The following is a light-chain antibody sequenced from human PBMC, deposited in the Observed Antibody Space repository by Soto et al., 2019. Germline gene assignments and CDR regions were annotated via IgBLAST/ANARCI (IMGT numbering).Light chain of an antibody. CDR2: GNS. J-gene: IGLJ2*01. CDR1: SSNIGAGYN. Sequence: QSVLTQPPSVSGAPGQRVTISCTGSSSNIGAGYNVHWCQQLPGTAPKLLIYGNSNRPSGVPDRFSGSKSGTSASLAITGLQAVDEADYYCQSYDSSLSGSVVFGGGTKLTVL. V-gene: IGLV1-40*01. CDR3: QSYDSSLSGSVV.